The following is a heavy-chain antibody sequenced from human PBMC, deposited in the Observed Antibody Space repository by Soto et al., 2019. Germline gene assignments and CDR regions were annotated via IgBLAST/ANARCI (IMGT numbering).Heavy chain of an antibody. V-gene: IGHV3-30*18. D-gene: IGHD6-6*01. J-gene: IGHJ6*01. Sequence: QVQLVESGGGVVQPGRSLRLSCAASGFTFSSYGMHWVRQAPGKGLEWVAVISYDGSNKYYADSVKGRFTISRDNSKNTLYLQMNSLRAEDTAVYYCAKWLELVRDYDCMDVWGQGTTVTVSS. CDR2: ISYDGSNK. CDR1: GFTFSSYG. CDR3: AKWLELVRDYDCMDV.